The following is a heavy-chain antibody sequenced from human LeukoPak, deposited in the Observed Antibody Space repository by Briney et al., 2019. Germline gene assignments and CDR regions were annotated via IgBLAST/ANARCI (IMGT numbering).Heavy chain of an antibody. CDR2: ISYDGSNK. Sequence: GGSLRLSCAASGFTFSSYAMHWVRQAPGKGLEWVAVISYDGSNKYYADSVKGRFTISRDNSKNTLYLQMNSLRVEDTAVYYCAREGYSGAWYVGKLYYFDHWGQGTLVTVSS. CDR1: GFTFSSYA. J-gene: IGHJ4*02. V-gene: IGHV3-30-3*01. CDR3: AREGYSGAWYVGKLYYFDH. D-gene: IGHD6-19*01.